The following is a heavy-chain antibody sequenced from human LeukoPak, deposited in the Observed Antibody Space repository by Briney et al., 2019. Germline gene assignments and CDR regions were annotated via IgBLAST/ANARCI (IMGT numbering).Heavy chain of an antibody. J-gene: IGHJ4*02. CDR2: VYYTGST. V-gene: IGHV4-61*01. CDR3: ARSIYGDYPPYGYYFDY. CDR1: GGSISSSTYY. Sequence: SETLSLTCTVSGGSISSSTYYWSWIRQPPGKGLEWIAFVYYTGSTDYNPSLKSRVTISVDTSKNQFSLKLNSVTAADTAVYYCARSIYGDYPPYGYYFDYWGQGTLVTVSS. D-gene: IGHD4-17*01.